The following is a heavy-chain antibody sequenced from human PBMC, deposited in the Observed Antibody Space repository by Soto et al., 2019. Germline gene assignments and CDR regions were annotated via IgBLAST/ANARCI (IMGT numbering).Heavy chain of an antibody. V-gene: IGHV3-23*01. CDR1: GFMFRTYA. CDR2: ISGSGGGT. J-gene: IGHJ4*02. CDR3: AKGRGWVVRGVIDY. D-gene: IGHD3-10*01. Sequence: PGGSLRLSCAVSGFMFRTYAMNWVRQAPGKGLEWVSGISGSGGGTYYADSVKGRFTISRDKSKNTLYLQMDSLRAEDTAAYFCAKGRGWVVRGVIDYWGQGTLVTVSS.